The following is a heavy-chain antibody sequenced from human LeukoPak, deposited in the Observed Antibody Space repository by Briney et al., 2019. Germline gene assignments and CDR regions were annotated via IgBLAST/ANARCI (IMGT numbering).Heavy chain of an antibody. V-gene: IGHV4-4*02. CDR3: ARYLAAANWFDP. D-gene: IGHD6-13*01. J-gene: IGHJ5*02. CDR1: GGSISSSNW. CDR2: IYHSGST. Sequence: SGTLSLTCAVSGGSISSSNWWSWVRQPTGKGLEWIGEIYHSGSTNYNPSLKSRVTISVDKSKNQFSLKQSSVTAADTAVYYCARYLAAANWFDPWGQGTLVTVSS.